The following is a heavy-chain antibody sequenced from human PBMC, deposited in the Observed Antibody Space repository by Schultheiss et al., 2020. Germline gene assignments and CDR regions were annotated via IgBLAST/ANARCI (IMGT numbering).Heavy chain of an antibody. J-gene: IGHJ6*03. Sequence: SQTLSLTCTVSGGSISSYYWSWIRQPAGKGLEWIGRIYTSGSTNYNPSLKSRVTMSVDTSKNQFSLKLSSVTAADTAVYYCARATIYYDSSGYYPNYYYYMDVWGKGTTVTVSS. V-gene: IGHV4-4*07. CDR2: IYTSGST. CDR1: GGSISSYY. D-gene: IGHD3-22*01. CDR3: ARATIYYDSSGYYPNYYYYMDV.